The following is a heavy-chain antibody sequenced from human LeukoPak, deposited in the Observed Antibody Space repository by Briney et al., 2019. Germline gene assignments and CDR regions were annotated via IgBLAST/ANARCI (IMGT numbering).Heavy chain of an antibody. CDR2: IYYRGST. J-gene: IGHJ3*02. V-gene: IGHV4-39*01. CDR3: ARRRFLEWLLDAFDI. D-gene: IGHD3-3*01. Sequence: SETLSLTCTVSGGSISSSSYYWGWIRQPPGKGLEWIGSIYYRGSTYYNPSLKSRVTISVDTSKNQFSLKLSSVTAADTAVYYCARRRFLEWLLDAFDIWGQGTMVTVSS. CDR1: GGSISSSSYY.